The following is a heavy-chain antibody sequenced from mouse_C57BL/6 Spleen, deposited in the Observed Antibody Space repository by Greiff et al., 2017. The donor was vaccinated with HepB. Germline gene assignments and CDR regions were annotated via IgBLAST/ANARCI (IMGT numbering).Heavy chain of an antibody. V-gene: IGHV5-12*01. CDR2: ISNGGGST. CDR1: GFTFSDYY. CDR3: ARHYRYGNYAMDY. D-gene: IGHD2-1*01. J-gene: IGHJ4*01. Sequence: EVKLQESGGGLVQPGGSLKLSCAASGFTFSDYYMYWVRQTPEKRLEWVAYISNGGGSTYYPDTVKGRFTISRDNAKNTLYLQMSRLKSEDTAMYYCARHYRYGNYAMDYWGQGTSVTVSS.